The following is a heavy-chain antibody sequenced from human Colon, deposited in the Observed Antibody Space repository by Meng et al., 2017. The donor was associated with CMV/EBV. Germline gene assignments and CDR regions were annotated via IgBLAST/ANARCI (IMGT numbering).Heavy chain of an antibody. J-gene: IGHJ4*02. CDR1: AFTFSNYA. CDR3: ATRASRSGSTPLNFFDY. CDR2: NSGNGGST. D-gene: IGHD3-3*01. Sequence: GGSLRLSCAASAFTFSNYAMSWVRQAPGKGLEWVSANSGNGGSTYYADSVKGRFTISRDNSKNTLYLQMNSLRAEDTAVYYCATRASRSGSTPLNFFDYWGQGTLVTVSS. V-gene: IGHV3-23*01.